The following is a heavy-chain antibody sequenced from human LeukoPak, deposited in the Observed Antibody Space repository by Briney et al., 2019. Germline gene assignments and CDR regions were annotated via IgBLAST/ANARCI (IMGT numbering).Heavy chain of an antibody. Sequence: SETLSLTCTVSGGSISSSSYYWGWIRQPPGKGLEWIGYIYYSGSTNYNPSLKSRITISVDTSKNQFSLKLSSVTAADTAVYYCARQSGPGGYYYYMDVWGKGTTVTVSS. CDR2: IYYSGST. CDR3: ARQSGPGGYYYYMDV. J-gene: IGHJ6*03. V-gene: IGHV4-61*05. CDR1: GGSISSSSYY. D-gene: IGHD1-26*01.